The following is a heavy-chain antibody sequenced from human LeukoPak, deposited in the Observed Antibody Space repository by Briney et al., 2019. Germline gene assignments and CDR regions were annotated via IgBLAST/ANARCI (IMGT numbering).Heavy chain of an antibody. Sequence: SVKVSCKASGYTFTGYYMHWVRQAPGQGLEWMGGIIPIFGTANYAQKFQGRVTITTDESTSTAYMELSSLRSEDTAVYYCARGYSGSPFDIWGQGTMVTVSS. D-gene: IGHD1-26*01. V-gene: IGHV1-69*05. J-gene: IGHJ3*02. CDR3: ARGYSGSPFDI. CDR2: IIPIFGTA. CDR1: GYTFTGYY.